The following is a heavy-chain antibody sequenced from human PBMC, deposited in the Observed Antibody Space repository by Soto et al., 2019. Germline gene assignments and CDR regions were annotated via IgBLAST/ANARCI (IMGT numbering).Heavy chain of an antibody. V-gene: IGHV4-34*01. CDR1: GASFNSNY. CDR3: LSARFDY. CDR2: INHSGNT. Sequence: QVQLQQWGAGLLKPSETLSLTCVVHGASFNSNYWTWVRQPPGKGLEWIGEINHSGNTNYNASLGSRVTISVDTFKNQFSLNLASVTAADTAVYYCLSARFDYWGQGTLVTVSS. J-gene: IGHJ4*02. D-gene: IGHD6-19*01.